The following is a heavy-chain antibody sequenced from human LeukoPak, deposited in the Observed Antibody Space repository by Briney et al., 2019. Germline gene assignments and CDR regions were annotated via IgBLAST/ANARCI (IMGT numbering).Heavy chain of an antibody. J-gene: IGHJ4*02. V-gene: IGHV3-9*03. Sequence: PGRSLRLSCAASGFTFDDYAMHWVRQAPGKGLEWVSGISWNSGSIGYADSVKGRFTISRDNAKNSLYLQMNSLRVEDMALYYCAKDISGSSGWFYYFDYWGQGTLVTVSA. D-gene: IGHD6-19*01. CDR2: ISWNSGSI. CDR1: GFTFDDYA. CDR3: AKDISGSSGWFYYFDY.